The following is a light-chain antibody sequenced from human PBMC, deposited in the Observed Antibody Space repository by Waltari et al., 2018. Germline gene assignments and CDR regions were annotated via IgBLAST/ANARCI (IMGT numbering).Light chain of an antibody. V-gene: IGKV1-39*01. CDR3: QQSFSTPYT. Sequence: DIRMTQSTSSLSASLGDRVTITCRASQSISSYVNWYQQKPGKAPKLLRYSTSSLQSGVPSMFSGSGSGTDFTLTVSSLQPEDFATYYCQQSFSTPYTFGQGTKLEIK. J-gene: IGKJ2*01. CDR1: QSISSY. CDR2: STS.